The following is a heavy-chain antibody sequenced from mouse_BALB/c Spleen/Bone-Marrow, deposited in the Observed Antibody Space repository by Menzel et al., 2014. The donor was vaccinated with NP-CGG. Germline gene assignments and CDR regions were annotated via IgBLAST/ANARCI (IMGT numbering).Heavy chain of an antibody. J-gene: IGHJ4*01. V-gene: IGHV5-17*02. D-gene: IGHD2-4*01. CDR3: SRGEDYDGYAMDY. CDR1: GFTFSNFG. CDR2: ISGGSSSI. Sequence: EVRLVESGGGLVQPGGSRKLSCAASGFTFSNFGMHWVRQAPEKGLEGVAYISGGSSSIYYGDTVKGRFTISRDNPKNPLFLQMTSLRSEDTDMYFCSRGEDYDGYAMDYWGQGTSITVSS.